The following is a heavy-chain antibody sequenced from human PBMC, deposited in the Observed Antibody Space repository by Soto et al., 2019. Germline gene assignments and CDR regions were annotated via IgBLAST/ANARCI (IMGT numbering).Heavy chain of an antibody. CDR3: AKDTFVHGDYEAH. J-gene: IGHJ4*02. Sequence: EVQLLESGGGLVQPGGSLRLSCAASGFTFSSYAMTWVRQAPGKGLEWVSVITGTGGNTYYADSVKGRFTISRDISKKTLYLQMNSVRAEDTAVYYCAKDTFVHGDYEAHWGQGTLVTVSS. V-gene: IGHV3-23*01. CDR2: ITGTGGNT. CDR1: GFTFSSYA. D-gene: IGHD4-17*01.